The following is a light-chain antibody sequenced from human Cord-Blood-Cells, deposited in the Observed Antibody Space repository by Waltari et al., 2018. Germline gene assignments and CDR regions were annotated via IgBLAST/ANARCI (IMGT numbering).Light chain of an antibody. V-gene: IGKV4-1*01. J-gene: IGKJ4*01. CDR2: WAS. Sequence: DIVMTQSPDSLAVSLGERATINCKSSQSVLYSSNNKNYLAWYQQKPGQPTKLLIYWASTRESGVPDRCSGSGSGTDFTLTISSLQAEDVAVYYCQQYYSTPLTFGGGTKVEIK. CDR3: QQYYSTPLT. CDR1: QSVLYSSNNKNY.